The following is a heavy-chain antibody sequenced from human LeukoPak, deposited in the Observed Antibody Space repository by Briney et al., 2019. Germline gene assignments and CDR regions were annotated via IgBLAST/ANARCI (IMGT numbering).Heavy chain of an antibody. Sequence: PSETLSLTCTVSGGSISSYYWSWIRQPPGKGLEWIGYIYYSGSTNYNPSLKSRVTISVDTSKNQFSLKLSSVTAADTAVYYCARGMYHDILTGYYPDWGQGTLVTVSS. J-gene: IGHJ4*02. CDR1: GGSISSYY. V-gene: IGHV4-59*12. CDR3: ARGMYHDILTGYYPD. CDR2: IYYSGST. D-gene: IGHD3-9*01.